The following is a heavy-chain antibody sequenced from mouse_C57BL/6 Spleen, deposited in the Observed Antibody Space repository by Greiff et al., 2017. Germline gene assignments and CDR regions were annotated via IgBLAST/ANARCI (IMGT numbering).Heavy chain of an antibody. J-gene: IGHJ1*03. CDR1: GFTFSDYG. V-gene: IGHV5-17*01. CDR2: ISSGSSTI. CDR3: ARGSIWYFDV. D-gene: IGHD2-10*02. Sequence: EVKLMESGGGLVKPGGSLKLSCAASGFTFSDYGMHWVRQAPEKGLEWVAYISSGSSTIYYADTVKGRFTISRDNAKNTLFLQMTSLRSEDTAMYYCARGSIWYFDVWGTGTTVTVSS.